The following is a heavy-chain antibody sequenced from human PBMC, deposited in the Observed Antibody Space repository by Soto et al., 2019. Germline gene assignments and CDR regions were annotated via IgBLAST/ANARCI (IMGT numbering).Heavy chain of an antibody. CDR2: FYYSGST. J-gene: IGHJ4*02. V-gene: IGHV4-59*08. Sequence: PSETLSLTCTVSGGSISGYYWSWIRQPPGKGLEWIGYFYYSGSTNYNPSLKSRVTISVDTSKNQFSLKLSSVTAADTAVYYCARHDCSGGTCSRHPDYWGLGTLVTVSS. CDR1: GGSISGYY. D-gene: IGHD2-15*01. CDR3: ARHDCSGGTCSRHPDY.